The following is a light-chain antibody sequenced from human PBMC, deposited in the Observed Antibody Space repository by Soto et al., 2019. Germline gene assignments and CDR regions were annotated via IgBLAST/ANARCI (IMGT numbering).Light chain of an antibody. J-gene: IGLJ1*01. CDR2: DVS. V-gene: IGLV2-14*01. CDR1: SSDVGGYNY. CDR3: SSYTSSSTRV. Sequence: ALTQPATVSGSPGQSITISCTGTSSDVGGYNYVSWYQQHPGKAPKLMIYDVSNRPSGVSNRFSGSKSGNTASLTISGLQAEDEADYYCSSYTSSSTRVFGTGTKVTVL.